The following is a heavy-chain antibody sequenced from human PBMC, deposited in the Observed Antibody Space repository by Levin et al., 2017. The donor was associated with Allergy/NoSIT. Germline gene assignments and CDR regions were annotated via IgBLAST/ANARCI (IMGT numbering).Heavy chain of an antibody. J-gene: IGHJ4*02. Sequence: GESLKISCAASGFTFSSYGMHWVRQAPGKGLEWVAVISYDGSNKYYADSVKGRFTISRDNSKNTLYLQMNSLRAEDTAVYYCAKDFSEGSSWYNWGQGTLVTVSS. D-gene: IGHD6-13*01. CDR1: GFTFSSYG. V-gene: IGHV3-30*18. CDR3: AKDFSEGSSWYN. CDR2: ISYDGSNK.